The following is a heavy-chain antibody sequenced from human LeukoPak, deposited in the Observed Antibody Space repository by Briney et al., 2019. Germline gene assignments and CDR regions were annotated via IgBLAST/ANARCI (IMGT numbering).Heavy chain of an antibody. CDR2: IRYDGSNK. J-gene: IGHJ5*02. D-gene: IGHD6-13*01. V-gene: IGHV3-30*02. CDR1: GFTFSSYG. Sequence: PGGSLRLSCAASGFTFSSYGMHWVRQAPGKGLEWVAFIRYDGSNKYYADSVKGRFTISRDNSKNTLYLQMNSLRAEDTAVYYCARGGRYSSSWSRGWFDPWGQGTLVTVSS. CDR3: ARGGRYSSSWSRGWFDP.